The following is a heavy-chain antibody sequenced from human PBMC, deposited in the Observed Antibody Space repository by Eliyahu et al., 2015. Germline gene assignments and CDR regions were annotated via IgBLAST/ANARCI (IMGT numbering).Heavy chain of an antibody. CDR3: TKDVSSEDYYYYYMDV. J-gene: IGHJ6*03. CDR2: ISLDGENK. D-gene: IGHD2-15*01. Sequence: QVQLVESGGGVVQPGRSLRLSXAASGFTFSXXGMHWVRQAPGKGLEWVAVISLDGENKYYSDSVTGRFTISRDNSREMVYLQLSSLRPEDTAVYYCTKDVSSEDYYYYYMDVWGKGTTVTVSS. V-gene: IGHV3-30*18. CDR1: GFTFSXXG.